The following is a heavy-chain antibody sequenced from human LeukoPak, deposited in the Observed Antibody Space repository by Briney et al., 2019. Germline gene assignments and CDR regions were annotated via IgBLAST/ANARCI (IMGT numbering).Heavy chain of an antibody. D-gene: IGHD2-15*01. CDR3: SRELSGGYFDF. CDR1: GYNFISYH. Sequence: ASVKVSCKASGYNFISYHMHWVRQAPGQGLEWMGMTNPRDANTYYAQKFQGRVTMTRDTATSTVYMELSSLRAEDTAMYYCSRELSGGYFDFWGQGSLVTVSS. CDR2: TNPRDANT. J-gene: IGHJ4*02. V-gene: IGHV1-46*01.